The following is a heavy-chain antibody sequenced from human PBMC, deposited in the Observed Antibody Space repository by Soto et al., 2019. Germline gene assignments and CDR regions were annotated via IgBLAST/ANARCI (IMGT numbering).Heavy chain of an antibody. CDR2: ISGSGGST. V-gene: IGHV3-23*01. CDR3: AKDRKWSPPEDAFDI. J-gene: IGHJ3*02. D-gene: IGHD2-15*01. Sequence: PGGSLRLSCAPSGFTFSSYAMSWVRQSPGKGLEWVSAISGSGGSTYYADSVKGRFTISRDNSKNTLYLQMNSLRAEDTAVYYCAKDRKWSPPEDAFDIWGKGTMVTVSS. CDR1: GFTFSSYA.